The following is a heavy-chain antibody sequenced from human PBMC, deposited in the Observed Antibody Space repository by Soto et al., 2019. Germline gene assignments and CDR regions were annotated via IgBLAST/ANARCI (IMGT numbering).Heavy chain of an antibody. Sequence: QVQLQESGPGLVKPSQTLSLTCTVSGGSISSGGYYWSWIRQHPGKGLEWIGYIYYRGSTYYNPSLKSRVTISVDTSKNQVSLKLSSVTAADTAVYYCAREGLELRVRWFDPWGQGTLVTVSS. J-gene: IGHJ5*02. CDR2: IYYRGST. V-gene: IGHV4-31*03. CDR1: GGSISSGGYY. CDR3: AREGLELRVRWFDP. D-gene: IGHD1-7*01.